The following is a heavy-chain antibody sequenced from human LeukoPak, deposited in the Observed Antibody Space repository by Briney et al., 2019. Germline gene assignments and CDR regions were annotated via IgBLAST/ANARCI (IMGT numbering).Heavy chain of an antibody. CDR1: GGTFDNYA. CDR2: IIPMLGKT. CDR3: ARGLFGGFAAAPFDH. Sequence: GSLVKLSCKASGGTFDNYAVSWVREAPGLGLEWMGRIIPMLGKTNSAQKFQDRVTITADTSTGTAYMELTNLRSDDTAVYFCARGLFGGFAAAPFDHWGQGTLVTVS. V-gene: IGHV1-69*04. D-gene: IGHD2-2*01. J-gene: IGHJ4*02.